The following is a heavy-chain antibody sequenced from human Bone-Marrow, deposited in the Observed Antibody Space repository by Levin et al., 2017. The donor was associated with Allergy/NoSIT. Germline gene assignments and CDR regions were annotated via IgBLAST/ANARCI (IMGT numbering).Heavy chain of an antibody. D-gene: IGHD3-9*01. CDR1: GFSLSESGMC. J-gene: IGHJ6*02. V-gene: IGHV2-70*01. CDR2: IDWNDDI. CDR3: ARDILTGYYNYDYYGMDV. Sequence: SGPTLVKPTQTLTLTCTFSGFSLSESGMCVSWLLQPPGKALEWLAFIDWNDDIYYSPSLKTRLTISKDTSKNQVVLTLTNMDPVDTATYYCARDILTGYYNYDYYGMDVWGQGTTVTVSS.